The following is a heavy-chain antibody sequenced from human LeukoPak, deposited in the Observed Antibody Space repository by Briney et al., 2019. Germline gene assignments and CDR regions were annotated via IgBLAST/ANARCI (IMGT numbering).Heavy chain of an antibody. CDR2: IYYSGST. CDR3: ARDKGTSYLSSFDY. Sequence: SETLSLTCTVSGGSISSSSYYWGWIRQPPGKGLEWIGSIYYSGSTYYNPSLKSRVTISVDTSKYQFSLKLSSVTAADTAVYYCARDKGTSYLSSFDYWGQGTLVTVSS. J-gene: IGHJ4*02. V-gene: IGHV4-39*07. D-gene: IGHD6-6*01. CDR1: GGSISSSSYY.